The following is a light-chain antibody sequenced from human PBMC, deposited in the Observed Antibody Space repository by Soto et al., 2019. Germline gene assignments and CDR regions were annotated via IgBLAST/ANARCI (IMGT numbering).Light chain of an antibody. V-gene: IGKV1-39*01. Sequence: DIQMTQSPSSLSASVGDRVTITCRASQSINTNLNWYQQTAGKAPKLLIYAASNLQIGVPSRFSGSGAGTYFTLTISSLQPEDFATYYCQQSYRTPFFGGGTKVEIK. J-gene: IGKJ4*01. CDR1: QSINTN. CDR3: QQSYRTPF. CDR2: AAS.